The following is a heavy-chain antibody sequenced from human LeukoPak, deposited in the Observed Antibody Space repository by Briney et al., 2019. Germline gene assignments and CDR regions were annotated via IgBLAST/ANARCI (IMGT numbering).Heavy chain of an antibody. D-gene: IGHD2-2*01. J-gene: IGHJ4*02. Sequence: GGSLRLSCAASGFTFSSYAMSWVRQAPGKGLEWVAVIWFDGSNKFYADFVKGRFTISRDNSKNTLYLQMNSLTAEDTAVYYCARDALYCSSTSCLIYYFDYWGQGTLVTVSS. CDR1: GFTFSSYA. CDR3: ARDALYCSSTSCLIYYFDY. CDR2: IWFDGSNK. V-gene: IGHV3-33*08.